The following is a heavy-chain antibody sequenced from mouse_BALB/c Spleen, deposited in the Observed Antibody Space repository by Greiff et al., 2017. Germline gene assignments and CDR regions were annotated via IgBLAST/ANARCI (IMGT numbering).Heavy chain of an antibody. CDR1: GFTFSDYY. J-gene: IGHJ2*01. CDR3: ARETYDGIDY. V-gene: IGHV5-4*02. CDR2: ISDGGSYT. Sequence: EVKVVESGGGLVKPGGSLKLSCAASGFTFSDYYMYWVRQTPEKRLEWVATISDGGSYTYYPDSVKGRFTISRDNAKNNLYLQMSSLKSEDTAMYYCARETYDGIDYWGQGTTLTVSS. D-gene: IGHD2-3*01.